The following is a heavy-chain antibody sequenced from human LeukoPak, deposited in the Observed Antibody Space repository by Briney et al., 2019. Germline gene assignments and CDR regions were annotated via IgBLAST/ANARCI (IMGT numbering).Heavy chain of an antibody. CDR1: GYTFTSYA. CDR3: ARGTWAAGREDWFDP. Sequence: ASVKVSCKASGYTFTSYAMHWVRQAPGQRLEWMGWINAGNGNTKYSQKFQGRVTITRDTSASTAYMELSSLRSEDTAVYYCARGTWAAGREDWFDPWGQGTLVTVSS. CDR2: INAGNGNT. J-gene: IGHJ5*02. V-gene: IGHV1-3*01. D-gene: IGHD6-13*01.